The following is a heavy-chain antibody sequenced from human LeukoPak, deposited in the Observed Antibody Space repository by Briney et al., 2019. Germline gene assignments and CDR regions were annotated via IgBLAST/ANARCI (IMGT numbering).Heavy chain of an antibody. CDR2: ISYDGSNK. J-gene: IGHJ4*02. D-gene: IGHD3-16*01. CDR3: AKDYVWGLYYFDY. V-gene: IGHV3-30*18. Sequence: GGSLRLSCAASGFTFSSYGMHWVRQAPGKGLEWVAVISYDGSNKYYADSVKGRFTISRDNSKNTLYLQMNSLRAEDTAVYYCAKDYVWGLYYFDYWGQGTLVTVSS. CDR1: GFTFSSYG.